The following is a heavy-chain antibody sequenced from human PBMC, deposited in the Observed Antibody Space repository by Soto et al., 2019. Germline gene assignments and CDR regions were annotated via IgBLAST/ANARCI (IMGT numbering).Heavy chain of an antibody. V-gene: IGHV3-30*03. Sequence: GGSLRLSCEGPGFTFSDYGFHWVRQAPGKWLEWVAMISYDGSDRYYRDSVQGRFTISRDDSKNTVFLQMNSLRTEDTAMYYCARSTYCNGGSCYPQYWGPGXLVTVYS. D-gene: IGHD2-15*01. J-gene: IGHJ4*02. CDR1: GFTFSDYG. CDR3: ARSTYCNGGSCYPQY. CDR2: ISYDGSDR.